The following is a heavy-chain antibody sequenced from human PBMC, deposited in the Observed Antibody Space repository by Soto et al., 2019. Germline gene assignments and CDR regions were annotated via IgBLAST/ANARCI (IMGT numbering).Heavy chain of an antibody. J-gene: IGHJ4*02. V-gene: IGHV3-48*02. Sequence: PGGSLRLSCAASGFTFIGYSVNWVRQAPGKGLEWVSYISSGSKTIYYAESVKGRFTVSRDNARNSQYLQMNSLRDEDTAVYYCAREDILGARSFDYWGQGTLVTVSS. D-gene: IGHD1-26*01. CDR1: GFTFIGYS. CDR3: AREDILGARSFDY. CDR2: ISSGSKTI.